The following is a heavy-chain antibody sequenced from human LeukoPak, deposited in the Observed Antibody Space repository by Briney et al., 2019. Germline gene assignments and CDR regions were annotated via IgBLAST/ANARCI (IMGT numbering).Heavy chain of an antibody. D-gene: IGHD5-12*01. Sequence: GGSLRLSCAASGFTFSSYSMNWVRQAPGKGLEWVSSISSSSSYIYYADSVKGRFTISRDNAKNSLYLQMNSLRAEDTAVYYGARWFPYGGFVDYWGQGTLVTVSS. CDR3: ARWFPYGGFVDY. CDR2: ISSSSSYI. V-gene: IGHV3-21*01. J-gene: IGHJ4*02. CDR1: GFTFSSYS.